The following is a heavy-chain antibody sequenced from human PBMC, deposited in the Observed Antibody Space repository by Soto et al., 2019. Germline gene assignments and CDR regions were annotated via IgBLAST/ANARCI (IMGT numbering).Heavy chain of an antibody. Sequence: GGSLRLSCAASGFRFSDYYMSRIRQAPGKGLEWVSYIRSSDNTRYYADSVKGRFTISRDNAKNSLYLQMNSLRAEDTAVYYCARGNALYDDWGQGIVVTVSS. V-gene: IGHV3-11*01. D-gene: IGHD2-2*01. CDR3: ARGNALYDD. CDR1: GFRFSDYY. CDR2: IRSSDNTR. J-gene: IGHJ4*02.